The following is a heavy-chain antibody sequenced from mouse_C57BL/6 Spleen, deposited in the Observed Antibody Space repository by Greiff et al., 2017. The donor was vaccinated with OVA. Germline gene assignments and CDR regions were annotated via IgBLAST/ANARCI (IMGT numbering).Heavy chain of an antibody. Sequence: EVKLMESEGGLVQPGSSMKLSCTASGFTFSDYYMAWVRQVPEKGLEWVANINYDGSSTYYLDSLKSRFIISRDNAKNILYLQMSSLKSEDTATYYCARDNRDYFDYWGQGTTLTVSS. CDR1: GFTFSDYY. D-gene: IGHD2-2*01. V-gene: IGHV5-16*01. CDR3: ARDNRDYFDY. CDR2: INYDGSST. J-gene: IGHJ2*01.